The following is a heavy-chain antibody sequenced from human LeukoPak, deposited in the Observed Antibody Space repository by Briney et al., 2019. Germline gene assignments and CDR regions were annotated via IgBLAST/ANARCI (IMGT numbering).Heavy chain of an antibody. D-gene: IGHD6-13*01. CDR1: GFTFSDYY. J-gene: IGHJ4*02. V-gene: IGHV3-15*01. CDR2: IKSKTDGGTT. Sequence: PGGSLRLSCAASGFTFSDYYMSWIRQAPGKGLEWVGRIKSKTDGGTTDYAAPVKGRFTISRDDSKNTLYLQMNSLKTEDTAVYYCTSRIAAAEDYWGQGTLVTVSS. CDR3: TSRIAAAEDY.